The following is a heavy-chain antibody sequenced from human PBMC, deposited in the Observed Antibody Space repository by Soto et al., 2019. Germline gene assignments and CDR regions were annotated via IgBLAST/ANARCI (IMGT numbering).Heavy chain of an antibody. J-gene: IGHJ6*02. CDR3: ARLPYYYYYGMDV. V-gene: IGHV5-51*01. Sequence: GESLKISCKGSGYIFTSYWIGWVLQMPGKGLEWMGIIYPGDSDTRYSPSFQGQVTISADKSISTAYLQWSSLKASDTAMYYCARLPYYYYYGMDVWGQGTTVTVSS. CDR2: IYPGDSDT. D-gene: IGHD5-18*01. CDR1: GYIFTSYW.